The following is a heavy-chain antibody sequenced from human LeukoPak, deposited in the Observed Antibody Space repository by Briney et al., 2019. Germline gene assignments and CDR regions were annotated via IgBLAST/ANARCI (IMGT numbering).Heavy chain of an antibody. CDR2: IKQDGSEK. J-gene: IGHJ4*02. CDR3: ASIWKDSSGYYSSHSYYFDY. D-gene: IGHD3-22*01. V-gene: IGHV3-7*01. CDR1: GLTFSSYW. Sequence: GGSLRLSCAASGLTFSSYWMSWVRQAPGKGLEWVANIKQDGSEKYYVDSVKGRFTISRDNAKNSLYLQMNSLRAEDTAVYYCASIWKDSSGYYSSHSYYFDYWGQGTLVTVSS.